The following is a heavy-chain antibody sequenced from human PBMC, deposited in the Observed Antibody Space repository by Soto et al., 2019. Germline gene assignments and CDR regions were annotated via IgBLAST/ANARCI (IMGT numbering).Heavy chain of an antibody. CDR2: IYYSGTT. V-gene: IGHV4-59*01. D-gene: IGHD1-26*01. J-gene: IGHJ3*02. Sequence: QVQLRESGPGLVKPSETLSLTCTVSSGSIGTYFWSWIRQPPGKGLEWIGYIYYSGTTNYNPSLKSRVTIFLDKSKNQFSLRLSSVTAADTAVYYCARGRGGTYDAFDIWGQVTLVTVSS. CDR1: SGSIGTYF. CDR3: ARGRGGTYDAFDI.